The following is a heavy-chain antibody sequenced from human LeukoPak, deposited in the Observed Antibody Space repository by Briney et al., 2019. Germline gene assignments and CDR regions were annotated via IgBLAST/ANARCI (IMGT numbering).Heavy chain of an antibody. J-gene: IGHJ5*02. Sequence: GGSLRLSCAASGFTFSSYAMHWIRQAPGKGLEWVSYISSSGSTIYYADSVKGRFTISRDNAKSSLYLQMNSLRAEDTAVYYCARSPDYNWNDNWFDPWGQGTLVTVSS. D-gene: IGHD1-20*01. CDR3: ARSPDYNWNDNWFDP. V-gene: IGHV3-48*04. CDR1: GFTFSSYA. CDR2: ISSSGSTI.